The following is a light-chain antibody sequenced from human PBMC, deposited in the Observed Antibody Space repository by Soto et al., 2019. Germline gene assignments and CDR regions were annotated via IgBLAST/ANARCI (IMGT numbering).Light chain of an antibody. J-gene: IGKJ1*01. CDR2: AAS. CDR3: QQSFNSPRT. V-gene: IGKV1-39*01. Sequence: DIQMTQSPSSLSASVGDRVTITCRASQSIRRSLNWYQKKPGKAPKLLIYAASSLQSGVPSRFSGTGSGTDFTLTISSLQPEDFAIYYCQQSFNSPRTFGQGTKVDIK. CDR1: QSIRRS.